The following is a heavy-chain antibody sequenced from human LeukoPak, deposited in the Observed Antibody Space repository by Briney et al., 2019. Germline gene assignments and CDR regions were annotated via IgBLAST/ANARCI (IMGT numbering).Heavy chain of an antibody. CDR1: EFTFSSYW. CDR3: ARYCGGDCYGMDV. Sequence: GGSLRLSCTASEFTFSSYWMSWVRQAPGKGLEWVANIKQDGSEKDYVDSVKGRFTISRDNATNSLYLQMNNLRAEDTAVYYCARYCGGDCYGMDVWGQGTTVTVSS. V-gene: IGHV3-7*01. J-gene: IGHJ6*02. D-gene: IGHD2-21*01. CDR2: IKQDGSEK.